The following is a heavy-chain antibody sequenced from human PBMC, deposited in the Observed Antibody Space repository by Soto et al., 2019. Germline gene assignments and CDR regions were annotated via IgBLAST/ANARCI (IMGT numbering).Heavy chain of an antibody. J-gene: IGHJ5*02. V-gene: IGHV3-48*03. Sequence: GGSLRLSCVASGFPFATSDMDLVRQPPGKGLEWISQISYSGRYIRYADSVKGRFTISRDNVNNSLHLHITSLRVEDTGLYYCARAVVSAYREYDSDWYAPWGQGTPVTVSS. CDR3: ARAVVSAYREYDSDWYAP. CDR2: ISYSGRYI. CDR1: GFPFATSD. D-gene: IGHD3-16*01.